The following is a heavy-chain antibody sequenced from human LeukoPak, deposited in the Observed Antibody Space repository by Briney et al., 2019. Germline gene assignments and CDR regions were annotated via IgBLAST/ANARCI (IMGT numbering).Heavy chain of an antibody. CDR2: IYYSGST. CDR1: GGSISSGGYY. Sequence: SQTLSLTCTVSGGSISSGGYYWSWIRQHPGKGLEWIGYIYYSGSTYYNPSLKSRVTISVDTSKNQSSLKLSSVTAADTAVYYCARTRYDFWSGTDMDVWGQGTTVTVSS. D-gene: IGHD3-3*01. V-gene: IGHV4-31*03. J-gene: IGHJ6*02. CDR3: ARTRYDFWSGTDMDV.